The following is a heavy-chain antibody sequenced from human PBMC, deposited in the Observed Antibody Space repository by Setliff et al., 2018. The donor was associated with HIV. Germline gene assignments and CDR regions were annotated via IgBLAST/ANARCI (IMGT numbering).Heavy chain of an antibody. CDR2: IDPSTGAA. V-gene: IGHV1-46*01. CDR3: ARYHIGGIQYFQH. J-gene: IGHJ1*01. CDR1: GYTFSSYF. Sequence: GASVKVSCKASGYTFSSYFIHWVRQALGQGLEWMGIIDPSTGAANYAQDFQGRVTMTRDTSRNQFSLKLTSVTAADTAIYYCARYHIGGIQYFQHWGQGALVTVSS. D-gene: IGHD2-21*01.